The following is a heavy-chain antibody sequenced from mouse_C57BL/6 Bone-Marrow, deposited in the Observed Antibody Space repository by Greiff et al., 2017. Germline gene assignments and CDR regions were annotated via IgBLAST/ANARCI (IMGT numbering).Heavy chain of an antibody. D-gene: IGHD2-4*01. CDR1: GFPITSGYY. J-gene: IGHJ4*01. CDR2: ITHSGET. Sequence: KLEESGPGLVKPSQSLFLTCSITGFPITSGYYWIWIRQSPGKPLEWMGYITHSGETFYNPSLQSPISITRETSKNQFFLQLNSVTTEDTAMYYCAGDRSLLYDYDVPYAMDYWGQGTSVTVSS. CDR3: AGDRSLLYDYDVPYAMDY. V-gene: IGHV12-3*01.